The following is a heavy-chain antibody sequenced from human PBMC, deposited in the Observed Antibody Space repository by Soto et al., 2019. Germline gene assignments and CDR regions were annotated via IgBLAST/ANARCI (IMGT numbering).Heavy chain of an antibody. CDR1: GFTFSSFA. J-gene: IGHJ4*02. V-gene: IGHV3-23*01. CDR2: LTPGGETT. Sequence: PGGSLRLSCAASGFTFSSFAMTWVRQAPGKGLEWVSALTPGGETTYYIDSVKGRFTISRDNSKNTLYLQMNSLRAEDTAVYYCAKRAGYFDYWGQGTLVTVSS. CDR3: AKRAGYFDY.